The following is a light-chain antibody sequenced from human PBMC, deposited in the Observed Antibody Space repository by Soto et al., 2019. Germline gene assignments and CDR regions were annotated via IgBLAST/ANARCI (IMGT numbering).Light chain of an antibody. J-gene: IGKJ1*01. Sequence: DIVMTQSPDSLAVSLGERATINCKSSQSVLYSSNNKNYLAWYQQRPGQPPNLLIYWASTRESGVPDRFSGSGSGTDFNLAISSLQAEDVALYYCQQYFSFPWTFGQGTKVEIK. CDR3: QQYFSFPWT. CDR2: WAS. V-gene: IGKV4-1*01. CDR1: QSVLYSSNNKNY.